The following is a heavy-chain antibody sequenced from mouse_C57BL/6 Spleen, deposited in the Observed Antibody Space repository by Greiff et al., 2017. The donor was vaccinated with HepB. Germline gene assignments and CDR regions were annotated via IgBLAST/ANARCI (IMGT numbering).Heavy chain of an antibody. V-gene: IGHV5-17*01. J-gene: IGHJ2*01. CDR3: ARLYYYGSSYGFDY. CDR2: ISSGSSTI. D-gene: IGHD1-1*01. CDR1: GFTFSDYG. Sequence: EVQGVESGGGLVKPGGSLKLSCAASGFTFSDYGMHWVRQAPEKGLEWVAYISSGSSTIYYADTVKGRFTISRDNAKNTLFLQMTSLRSEDTAMYYCARLYYYGSSYGFDYWGQGTTLTVSS.